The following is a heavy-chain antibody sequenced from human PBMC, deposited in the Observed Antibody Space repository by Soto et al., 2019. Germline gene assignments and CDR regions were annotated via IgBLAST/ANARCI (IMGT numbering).Heavy chain of an antibody. Sequence: EVQLVESGGGLVKPGGSLRLTCAASGFTFNNAWMSWVRQAPGKGLEWIGRIKTKTDGGTTEYAAPVKGRFTISRDDAKNTLYLQMKSLKTEDTAVYYCAKEGIQLWLGDYWGQGTLVTVSS. V-gene: IGHV3-15*01. CDR2: IKTKTDGGTT. CDR1: GFTFNNAW. D-gene: IGHD5-18*01. J-gene: IGHJ4*02. CDR3: AKEGIQLWLGDY.